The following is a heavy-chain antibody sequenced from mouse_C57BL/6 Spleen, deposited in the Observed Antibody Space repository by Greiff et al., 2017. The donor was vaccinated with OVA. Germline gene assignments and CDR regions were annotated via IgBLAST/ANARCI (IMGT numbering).Heavy chain of an antibody. V-gene: IGHV1-82*01. D-gene: IGHD1-1*01. CDR3: ARDYYGSVDY. CDR2: IYPGDGDT. Sequence: VKLQESGPELVKPGASVKISCKASGYAFSSSWMNWVKQRPGKGLEWIGRIYPGDGDTNYNGKFKGKATLTADKSSSTAYMQLSSLTSEDSAVYFCARDYYGSVDYWGQGTTLTVSS. J-gene: IGHJ2*01. CDR1: GYAFSSSW.